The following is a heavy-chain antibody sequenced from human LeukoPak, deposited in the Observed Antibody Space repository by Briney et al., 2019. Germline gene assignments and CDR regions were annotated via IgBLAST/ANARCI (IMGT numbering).Heavy chain of an antibody. V-gene: IGHV3-7*04. D-gene: IGHD2-8*02. J-gene: IGHJ4*02. Sequence: PGGSLRLSCAASGFTFNIDWMTWARQAPGKGLEWVANINEDGNTGQYVDSVKGRFTISRDNAKNSLYLQMNSLRAEDTGVYYCARDCPRAGGSCHSHWGRGTLVTVSS. CDR2: INEDGNTG. CDR1: GFTFNIDW. CDR3: ARDCPRAGGSCHSH.